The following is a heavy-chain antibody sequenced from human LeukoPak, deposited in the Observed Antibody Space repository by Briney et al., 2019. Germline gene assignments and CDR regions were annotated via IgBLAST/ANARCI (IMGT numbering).Heavy chain of an antibody. J-gene: IGHJ4*02. V-gene: IGHV3-23*01. D-gene: IGHD2-2*01. CDR1: GHSINSDS. CDR2: ISGSGGST. CDR3: AKDKSVVVVPAPLGY. Sequence: ETLSLTCTVSGHSINSDSFYWGWVRQPPGKGLEWVSAISGSGGSTYYADSVKGRFTISRDNSKNTLYLQMNSLRAEDTAVYYCAKDKSVVVVPAPLGYWGQGTLVTVSS.